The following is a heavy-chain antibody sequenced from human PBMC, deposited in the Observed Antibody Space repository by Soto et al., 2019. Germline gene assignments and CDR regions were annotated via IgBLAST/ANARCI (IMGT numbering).Heavy chain of an antibody. CDR3: AKDRPALGALPRFDP. CDR1: GFTFSSYA. Sequence: EVQLLESGGGLVQPGGSLRLSCAASGFTFSSYAMSWVRQAPGKGLEWVSAISGSGDNAYYADSVKGRFTISRDNSKNTLYLQMNSLRAEDTAVYYCAKDRPALGALPRFDPWGQGTLVTVSS. J-gene: IGHJ5*02. CDR2: ISGSGDNA. V-gene: IGHV3-23*01. D-gene: IGHD3-16*02.